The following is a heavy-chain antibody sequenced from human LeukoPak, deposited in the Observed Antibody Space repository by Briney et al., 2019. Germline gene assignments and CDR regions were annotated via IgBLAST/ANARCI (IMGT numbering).Heavy chain of an antibody. Sequence: GGPLRLSCAASGFTFSSYSMNWVRQAPGKGLEWVSSISSSSSYIYYADSVKGRFTISRDNAKNSLYLQMNSLRAEDTAVYYCAREQQLEPFDYWGQGTLVTVSS. CDR2: ISSSSSYI. CDR3: AREQQLEPFDY. D-gene: IGHD6-13*01. V-gene: IGHV3-21*01. J-gene: IGHJ4*02. CDR1: GFTFSSYS.